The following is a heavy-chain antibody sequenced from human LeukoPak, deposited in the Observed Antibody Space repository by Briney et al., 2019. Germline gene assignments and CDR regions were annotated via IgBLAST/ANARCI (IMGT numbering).Heavy chain of an antibody. Sequence: GGSLRLSCAASGFTVSSNYMSWVRQAPGKGLEWASVIYSGGSTYYADSVKGRFTISRDNSKNTLYLQMNGLRAEDTAVYYCASHDSSGYPSPFYYMDVWGKGTTVTVSS. CDR1: GFTVSSNY. CDR3: ASHDSSGYPSPFYYMDV. J-gene: IGHJ6*03. D-gene: IGHD3-22*01. CDR2: IYSGGST. V-gene: IGHV3-53*01.